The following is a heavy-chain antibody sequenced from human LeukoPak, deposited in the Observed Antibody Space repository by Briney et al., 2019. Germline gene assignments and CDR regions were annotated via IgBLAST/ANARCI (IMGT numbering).Heavy chain of an antibody. J-gene: IGHJ3*02. Sequence: ASVKVSCKASGYTFTGYYMHWVRQAPGQGLEWMGWINPNSGGTNYAQKFQGRVTMTRDTSISTAYMELSRLRSDDTAVYYCASLGIVGATGHDAFDIWGQGTMVTVSS. CDR2: INPNSGGT. D-gene: IGHD1-26*01. CDR3: ASLGIVGATGHDAFDI. V-gene: IGHV1-2*02. CDR1: GYTFTGYY.